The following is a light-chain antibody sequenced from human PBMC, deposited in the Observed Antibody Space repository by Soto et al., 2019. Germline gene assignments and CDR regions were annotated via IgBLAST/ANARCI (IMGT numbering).Light chain of an antibody. J-gene: IGKJ4*01. CDR1: QSVGSN. Sequence: EIVMTQSPATLSVSPGERATLSCRASQSVGSNLAWYQQKPGQAPGLLIYDTSTRATGIPARFSGSGSGTEFTLTISSLQSEDFAVYFCQQYNKWPLTFGGGTKVEI. V-gene: IGKV3-15*01. CDR3: QQYNKWPLT. CDR2: DTS.